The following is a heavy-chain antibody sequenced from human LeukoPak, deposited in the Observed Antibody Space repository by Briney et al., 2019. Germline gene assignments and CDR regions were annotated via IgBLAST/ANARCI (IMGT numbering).Heavy chain of an antibody. CDR1: GRSISSSSYN. CDR3: ARTPAYHYDSSGYYTEGPY. D-gene: IGHD3-22*01. CDR2: IDYSGST. V-gene: IGHV4-39*01. J-gene: IGHJ4*01. Sequence: SETLSLTCTVSGRSISSSSYNWGWTRQPPGKGREWIGSIDYSGSTSYNPSLKSRVTISVDTSTTQSSLKLSSVTAADTAVYYCARTPAYHYDSSGYYTEGPYWGQGTLVTVSS.